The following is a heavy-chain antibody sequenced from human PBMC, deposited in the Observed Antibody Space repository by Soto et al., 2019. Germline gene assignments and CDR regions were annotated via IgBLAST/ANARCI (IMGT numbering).Heavy chain of an antibody. J-gene: IGHJ3*02. CDR1: GFTFSSYS. CDR2: ISSSSSTI. Sequence: GGSLRLSCAASGFTFSSYSMNWVRQAPGKGLEWVSYISSSSSTIYYADSVKGRFTISRDNAKNSLYLQMNSLRAEDTAVYYCARDRAGEQWLLRDAFDIWGQGTMVTVSS. CDR3: ARDRAGEQWLLRDAFDI. D-gene: IGHD6-19*01. V-gene: IGHV3-48*01.